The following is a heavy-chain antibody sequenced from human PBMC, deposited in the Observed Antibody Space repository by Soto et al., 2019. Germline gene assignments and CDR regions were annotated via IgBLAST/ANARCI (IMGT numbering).Heavy chain of an antibody. V-gene: IGHV1-69*13. Sequence: STKVSSKASGGPFRSYAISWVRQAPGQGLEWMGGIIPIFGTANYAQKFQGRVTITADESTSTAYMELSSLRSEYTAVYYCARPNSGRFSDVVISVAFYIWG. D-gene: IGHD1-26*01. CDR3: ARPNSGRFSDVVISVAFYI. CDR2: IIPIFGTA. J-gene: IGHJ3*02. CDR1: GGPFRSYA.